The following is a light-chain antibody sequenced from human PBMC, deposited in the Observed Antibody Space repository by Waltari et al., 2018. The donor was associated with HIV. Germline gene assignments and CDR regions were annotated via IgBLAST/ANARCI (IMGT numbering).Light chain of an antibody. CDR2: RDN. J-gene: IGLJ1*01. CDR3: AAWDDSLSGSYV. CDR1: SFNIGRNF. V-gene: IGLV1-47*01. Sequence: QSVLTQPPSASGTPGQRVIVSCSGSSFNIGRNFVSWYQQLPGTAPKVLIFRDNQRPSGVPDGFSGSKSGASASLAISGLRSEDEADYYCAAWDDSLSGSYVFGPGTKVTVL.